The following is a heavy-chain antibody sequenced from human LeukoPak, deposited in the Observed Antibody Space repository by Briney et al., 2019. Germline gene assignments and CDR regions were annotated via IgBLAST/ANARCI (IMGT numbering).Heavy chain of an antibody. CDR3: ARNWEL. D-gene: IGHD3-10*01. V-gene: IGHV1-2*02. J-gene: IGHJ4*02. Sequence: ASVKVSCKVSGDIFSTDYIQWVRQAPGAGLEWVGWINTDIGGTHSAPKFQGRVSMTTDKSISTAYLELTRLTSDDTAMYYCARNWELWGQGTLVTVSS. CDR1: GDIFSTDY. CDR2: INTDIGGT.